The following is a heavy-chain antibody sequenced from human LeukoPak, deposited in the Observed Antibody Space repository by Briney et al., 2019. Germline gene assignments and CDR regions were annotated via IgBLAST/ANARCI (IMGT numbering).Heavy chain of an antibody. CDR1: GGSISSGAYY. Sequence: SETLSLTCSVSGGSISSGAYYWGWIRQPPGKGLEWTVSLHYSGSTYYNPSLKSRVTISVDTSKNHFSLNLSSVTAADTAVYYCARHGQTAYDSSGYYRWGQGFLVTVSS. D-gene: IGHD3-22*01. CDR2: LHYSGST. CDR3: ARHGQTAYDSSGYYR. V-gene: IGHV4-39*01. J-gene: IGHJ4*02.